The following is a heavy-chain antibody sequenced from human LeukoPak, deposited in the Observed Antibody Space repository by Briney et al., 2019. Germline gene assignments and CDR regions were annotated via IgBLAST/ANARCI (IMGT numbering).Heavy chain of an antibody. D-gene: IGHD6-13*01. Sequence: GGSLRLSCAASGFTFSSYAMHWVRQAPGKGLEWVAVISYDGSNKYYADSVKGRFTISRDNSKNTLYLQMNSLRAEDTAVYYCALAAAGMGRWFDPWGQGTLVTVSS. J-gene: IGHJ5*02. CDR1: GFTFSSYA. CDR3: ALAAAGMGRWFDP. CDR2: ISYDGSNK. V-gene: IGHV3-30-3*01.